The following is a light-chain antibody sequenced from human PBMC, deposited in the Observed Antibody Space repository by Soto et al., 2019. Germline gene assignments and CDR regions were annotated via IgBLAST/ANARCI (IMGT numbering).Light chain of an antibody. V-gene: IGLV2-14*01. Sequence: QSALTQPASVSGSPGQSVTISCTGTSSDVGAYKYVSWFQQHPGNAPQLIIYEVSNRPSGVSNRFSGSKSGNTASLTISGLQAEDEADYYCNSYTSSDTRVFGTGTKVTVL. J-gene: IGLJ1*01. CDR2: EVS. CDR1: SSDVGAYKY. CDR3: NSYTSSDTRV.